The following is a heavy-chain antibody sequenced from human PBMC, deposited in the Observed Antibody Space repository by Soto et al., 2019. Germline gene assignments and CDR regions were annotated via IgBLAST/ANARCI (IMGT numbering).Heavy chain of an antibody. J-gene: IGHJ4*02. CDR3: ARARDGYNFLYEPT. Sequence: PGGSLRLSCAASGFTVSNNYMSWVRQAPGKGLEWVSVIYSGGTTYYADSVKGRFTISRDNSKNTVYLQMNRLGAEDTAVYYCARARDGYNFLYEPTWGQGTPVTVSS. CDR1: GFTVSNNY. D-gene: IGHD5-12*01. V-gene: IGHV3-53*01. CDR2: IYSGGTT.